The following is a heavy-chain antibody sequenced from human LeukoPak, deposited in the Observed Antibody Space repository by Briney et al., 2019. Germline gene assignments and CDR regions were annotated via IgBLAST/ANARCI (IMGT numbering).Heavy chain of an antibody. CDR3: AKRPTVTTSGWFDP. D-gene: IGHD4-17*01. J-gene: IGHJ5*02. Sequence: GGSLRLSCAASGFTFSSYAMSWVRQAPGKGLEWVSAISGSGGSTYYADSVKGRFTIFRDNSKNTLYLQMNSLRAEDTAVYYCAKRPTVTTSGWFDPWGQGTLVTVSS. CDR1: GFTFSSYA. CDR2: ISGSGGST. V-gene: IGHV3-23*01.